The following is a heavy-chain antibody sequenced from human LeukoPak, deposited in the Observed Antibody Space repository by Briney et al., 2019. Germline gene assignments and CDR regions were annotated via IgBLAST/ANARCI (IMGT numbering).Heavy chain of an antibody. CDR2: IRSKANSYAT. D-gene: IGHD5-18*01. V-gene: IGHV3-73*01. Sequence: PGGSLRLSCAASGFTFSGSAMHWVRQASGKGLEWVGRIRSKANSYATAYAASVKGRFTISRDDSKNTAYLQMNSLKTEDTAVYYCMLNPGYSYGDYYFDYWGQGTLVTVSS. CDR1: GFTFSGSA. CDR3: MLNPGYSYGDYYFDY. J-gene: IGHJ4*02.